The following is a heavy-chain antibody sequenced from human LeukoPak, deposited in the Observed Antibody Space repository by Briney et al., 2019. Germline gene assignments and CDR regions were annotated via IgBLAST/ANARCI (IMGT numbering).Heavy chain of an antibody. D-gene: IGHD3-10*01. CDR3: ARAKGPVLLWFGELLGAFDI. CDR1: GFTFSSYW. J-gene: IGHJ3*02. Sequence: GGSLRLSCAASGFTFSSYWMHWVRQAPGKGLVWVSRINSDGSSTSYADSVKGRFTISRDNAKNTLYLQMNSLRAEDTAVYYCARAKGPVLLWFGELLGAFDIWGQGTMATVSS. CDR2: INSDGSST. V-gene: IGHV3-74*01.